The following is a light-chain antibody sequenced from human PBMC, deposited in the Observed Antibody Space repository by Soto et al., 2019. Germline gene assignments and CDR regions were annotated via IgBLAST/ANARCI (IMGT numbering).Light chain of an antibody. V-gene: IGKV3-11*01. Sequence: EIVLTQSPATLSLSPGERATLSCRASQSVSNNLAWYQQKPGQAPRLLIYDASNRATAIPDRFSGSGSGTDFTLTLSSLEPEDFAVYYCLQRSSWPRSFGQGTKLEIK. J-gene: IGKJ2*03. CDR2: DAS. CDR1: QSVSNN. CDR3: LQRSSWPRS.